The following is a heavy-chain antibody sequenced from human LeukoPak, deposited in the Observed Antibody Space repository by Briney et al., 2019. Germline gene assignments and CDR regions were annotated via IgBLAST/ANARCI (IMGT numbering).Heavy chain of an antibody. CDR1: GYSFTSYG. V-gene: IGHV1-18*04. Sequence: ASVKVSCKSSGYSFTSYGINWVRQAPGQGLEWMGWISTDNGNTDYAQNLQGRVTMTTDTSTSTAYMEVRSLRSDDTAVYYCASTSASGSYGYWGQGTLVTVSS. J-gene: IGHJ4*02. D-gene: IGHD1-26*01. CDR2: ISTDNGNT. CDR3: ASTSASGSYGY.